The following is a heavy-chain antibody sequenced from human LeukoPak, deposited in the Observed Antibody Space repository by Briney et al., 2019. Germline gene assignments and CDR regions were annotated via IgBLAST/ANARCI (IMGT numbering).Heavy chain of an antibody. V-gene: IGHV3-33*08. J-gene: IGHJ4*02. CDR1: GFTFSSYS. CDR2: IWYDGSNK. Sequence: GGSLRLSCAASGFTFSSYSMNWVRQAPGKGLEWVAVIWYDGSNKYYADSVKGRFTISRDNSKNTLYLQMNSLRAEDTAVYYCARGSSGWLSDYWGQGTLVTVSS. D-gene: IGHD6-19*01. CDR3: ARGSSGWLSDY.